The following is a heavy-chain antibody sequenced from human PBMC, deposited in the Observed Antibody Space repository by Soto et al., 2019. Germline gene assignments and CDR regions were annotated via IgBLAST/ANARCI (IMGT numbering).Heavy chain of an antibody. D-gene: IGHD6-6*01. J-gene: IGHJ4*02. V-gene: IGHV3-33*01. CDR1: GFTFSSYG. Sequence: GGSLRLSCAASGFTFSSYGMHWVRQAPGKGLEWVAVIWYDGSNKYYADSVKGRFTISRDNSKNTLYLQMNSLRAEDTAVYYCARMMHDTSSPAVYWGQGTLVTVSS. CDR3: ARMMHDTSSPAVY. CDR2: IWYDGSNK.